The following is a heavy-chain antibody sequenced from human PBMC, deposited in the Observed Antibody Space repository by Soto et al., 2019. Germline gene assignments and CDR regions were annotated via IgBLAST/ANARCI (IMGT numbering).Heavy chain of an antibody. CDR2: ISYSGST. CDR1: GGSVSGYF. D-gene: IGHD1-1*01. CDR3: ARDGATTGSVYLDY. Sequence: SETLSLTCTVSGGSVSGYFWTWFRQPPGKGLEWIGYISYSGSTNYNSSLKSRVTMSMDTSRNQFSLRLTSVSAADTAVYYCARDGATTGSVYLDYWGQGTLVTVSS. V-gene: IGHV4-59*02. J-gene: IGHJ4*02.